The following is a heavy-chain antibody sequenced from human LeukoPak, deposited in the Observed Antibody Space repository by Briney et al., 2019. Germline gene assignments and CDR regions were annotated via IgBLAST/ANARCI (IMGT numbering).Heavy chain of an antibody. CDR2: IIDSGNSI. CDR3: AKDPIFSGSYGVFDY. D-gene: IGHD1-26*01. J-gene: IGHJ4*02. V-gene: IGHV3-23*01. CDR1: GFTFSSCA. Sequence: GGSLRLSCAASGFTFSSCAMSWVRQAPGKGLEWVSTIIDSGNSIYYADSAEGQFTISRDNSKNTLYLQMNSLRAGDTAVYYCAKDPIFSGSYGVFDYWGLGTLVTVSS.